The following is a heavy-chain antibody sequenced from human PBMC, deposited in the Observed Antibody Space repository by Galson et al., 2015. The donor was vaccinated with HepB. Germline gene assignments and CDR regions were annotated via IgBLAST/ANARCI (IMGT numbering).Heavy chain of an antibody. J-gene: IGHJ1*01. D-gene: IGHD3-16*01. CDR3: ARGRMGESFQD. Sequence: SLRLSCAASGFTFEDYAMYWVRQGPGTGLKWVSSISWNSDSMIYEDSVKGRFTVSRDNAKNSLYLQMDSLTTEDTALYYCARGRMGESFQDWGQGPLVIVS. CDR1: GFTFEDYA. CDR2: ISWNSDSM. V-gene: IGHV3-9*01.